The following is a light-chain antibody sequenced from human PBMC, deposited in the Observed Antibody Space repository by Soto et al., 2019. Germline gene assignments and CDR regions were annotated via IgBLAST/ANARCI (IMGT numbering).Light chain of an antibody. CDR1: QSVLYSSNNKNY. V-gene: IGKV4-1*01. J-gene: IGKJ1*01. CDR3: QQYYSTPQT. CDR2: WAS. Sequence: DIVMTQSPDSLAVSLGERATINCKSSQSVLYSSNNKNYLTWYQQKPGQPPKLLIYWASTRESGVPDRFSGSGSGKDLTLTISSLQAEDVAVYYCQQYYSTPQTFGQGTKVEIK.